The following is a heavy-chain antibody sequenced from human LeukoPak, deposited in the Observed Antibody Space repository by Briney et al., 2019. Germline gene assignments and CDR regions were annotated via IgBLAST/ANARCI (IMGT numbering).Heavy chain of an antibody. CDR2: INPGGSST. CDR3: ARSNQADNY. D-gene: IGHD4-11*01. Sequence: GGSLRLSCAASGFAFSSYWMHWVRQVPGKGLVWVSRINPGGSSTAYADSVKGRFTISRDNAKNTLYLQMNSLRAEDTAVYYCARSNQADNYWGQGTLVTVSS. V-gene: IGHV3-74*01. J-gene: IGHJ4*02. CDR1: GFAFSSYW.